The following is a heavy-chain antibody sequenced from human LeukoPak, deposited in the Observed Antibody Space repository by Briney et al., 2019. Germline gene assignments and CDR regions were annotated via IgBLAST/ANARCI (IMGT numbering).Heavy chain of an antibody. Sequence: LSLTCTVSGGSISSGGYYWSWIRQHPGKGLEWVAVIWYDGSNKYYADSVKGRFTISRDNSKNTLYLQMNSLRAEDTAVYYCATSIAARYDAFDIWGQGTMVTVSS. CDR3: ATSIAARYDAFDI. D-gene: IGHD6-6*01. J-gene: IGHJ3*02. CDR2: IWYDGSNK. V-gene: IGHV3-33*08. CDR1: GGSISSGGYY.